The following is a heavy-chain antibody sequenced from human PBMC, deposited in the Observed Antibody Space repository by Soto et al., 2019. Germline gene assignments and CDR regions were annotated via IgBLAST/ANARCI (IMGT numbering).Heavy chain of an antibody. CDR2: IYYSGST. V-gene: IGHV4-30-4*01. D-gene: IGHD2-21*01. J-gene: IGHJ4*02. Sequence: LSLTCTVSGGSISSGDYYWSWIRQPPGKGLEWIGYIYYSGSTYYNPSLKSRVTISVDTSKNQFSLKLSSVTAADTAVYYCARAGLAYCGGDCSDYWGQGTLVTVSS. CDR3: ARAGLAYCGGDCSDY. CDR1: GGSISSGDYY.